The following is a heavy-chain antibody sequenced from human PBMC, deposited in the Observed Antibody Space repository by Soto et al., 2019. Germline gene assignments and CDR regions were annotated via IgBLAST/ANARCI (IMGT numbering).Heavy chain of an antibody. CDR3: SKWDGYGDQ. D-gene: IGHD5-12*01. J-gene: IGHJ5*02. Sequence: EVQLLESGGGLVQPGGSLRLSCAASGFTFSTHSMTWVRQAPGKGLEWVCGISGGGDSTHYADSVKGRFTISRDNSKNMVYLQMNNLTADDTAVYFCSKWDGYGDQWGQGTLVTVSS. CDR2: ISGGGDST. V-gene: IGHV3-23*01. CDR1: GFTFSTHS.